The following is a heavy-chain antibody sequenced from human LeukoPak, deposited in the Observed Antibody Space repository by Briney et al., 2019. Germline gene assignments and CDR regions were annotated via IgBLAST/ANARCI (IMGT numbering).Heavy chain of an antibody. CDR1: GFAFTSYT. V-gene: IGHV3-69-1*01. CDR2: ITTSGSI. J-gene: IGHJ4*02. Sequence: GGSPRLSCAASGFAFTSYTINWVRQAPGKGLEWVSSITTSGSIKYADSVKGRFTISRDNAKNSVYLQMSSLRADDTAVYFCARERDIVAFDFWGQGTLVTVSS. CDR3: ARERDIVAFDF. D-gene: IGHD5-12*01.